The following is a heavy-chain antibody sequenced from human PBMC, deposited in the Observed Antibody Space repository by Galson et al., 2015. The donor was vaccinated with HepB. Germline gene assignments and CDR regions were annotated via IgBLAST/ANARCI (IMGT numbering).Heavy chain of an antibody. Sequence: ETLSLTCAVYGGSFSGYYWTWIRQPPGKGLEWIGEISHSGSANYNPSLKSRVTMSVDTSKKQFSLKVASVTTADTAVYYCANMAVPAATNAAATMAAAGTYYHHGMDVWGQGTTVTVSS. CDR1: GGSFSGYY. CDR3: ANMAVPAATNAAATMAAAGTYYHHGMDV. J-gene: IGHJ6*02. CDR2: ISHSGSA. D-gene: IGHD6-13*01. V-gene: IGHV4-34*01.